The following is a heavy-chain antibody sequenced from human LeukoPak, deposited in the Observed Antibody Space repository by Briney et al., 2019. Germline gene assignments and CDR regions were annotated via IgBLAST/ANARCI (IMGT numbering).Heavy chain of an antibody. Sequence: GGSLRLSCAASGFTFSSYAMSWVRQAPGKGLEWVSAISGSGGSTYYADSVKGRFTISRDNSKNTLYLQMNSLRAEDTAVYYCARGGSIGSYYGSGSYFFLDYWGQGTLVTVSS. D-gene: IGHD3-10*01. V-gene: IGHV3-23*01. J-gene: IGHJ4*02. CDR3: ARGGSIGSYYGSGSYFFLDY. CDR2: ISGSGGST. CDR1: GFTFSSYA.